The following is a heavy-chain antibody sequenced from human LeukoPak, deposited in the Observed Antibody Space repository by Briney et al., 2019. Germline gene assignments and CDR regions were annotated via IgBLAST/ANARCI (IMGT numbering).Heavy chain of an antibody. D-gene: IGHD2-15*01. CDR2: IKQDGSEK. CDR1: GFTFSSYW. V-gene: IGHV3-7*03. Sequence: PGGSLRLSYAASGFTFSSYWMSWVRQAPGKGLEWVANIKQDGSEKYYVDSVKGRFTISRDNAKNSLYLQMNSLRAEDTAVYYCARVSLPPVDDYYGMDVWGKGTTVTVSS. CDR3: ARVSLPPVDDYYGMDV. J-gene: IGHJ6*04.